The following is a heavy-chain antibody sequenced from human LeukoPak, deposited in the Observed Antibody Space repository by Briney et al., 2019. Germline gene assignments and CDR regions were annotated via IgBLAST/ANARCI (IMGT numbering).Heavy chain of an antibody. CDR1: GYTFTGYF. Sequence: ASVEVSCKASGYTFTGYFIHWVRQAPGQGLEWMGQINPNSGGTNYAQKFQGRVTMTRDTSISTAYMELSRLRSDDTAVYYCARGKELLDSWGQGTLVTVSS. CDR2: INPNSGGT. V-gene: IGHV1-2*06. CDR3: ARGKELLDS. J-gene: IGHJ4*02. D-gene: IGHD1-26*01.